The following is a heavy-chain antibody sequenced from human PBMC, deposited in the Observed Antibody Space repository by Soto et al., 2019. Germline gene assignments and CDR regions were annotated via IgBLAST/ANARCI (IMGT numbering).Heavy chain of an antibody. CDR3: PTGVTAMWQGLTIDY. CDR2: IYHSGST. J-gene: IGHJ4*02. Sequence: QVQLQESGPGLVKPSGTLSLTCAVSGGSISSSNWWSWVRQPPGKGLEWIGEIYHSGSTNYNPPLKSRVTISVDKSKNQFSLKLSSVTAADTAVYYCPTGVTAMWQGLTIDYWGQGTLVTVSS. CDR1: GGSISSSNW. D-gene: IGHD5-18*01. V-gene: IGHV4-4*02.